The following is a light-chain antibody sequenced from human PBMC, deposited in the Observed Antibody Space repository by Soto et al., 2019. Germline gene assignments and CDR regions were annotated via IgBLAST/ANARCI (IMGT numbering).Light chain of an antibody. CDR1: QSFRGL. Sequence: EFVLTHAPVTLSLSPGERATLSCRASQSFRGLLALYQHKPGQAPRLLIYDAYNRATGIPPRFSGSGSGTDFTLTISSLEPEDSAVYYCQQRHMWPITFGQGTRLETK. CDR2: DAY. CDR3: QQRHMWPIT. V-gene: IGKV3-11*01. J-gene: IGKJ5*01.